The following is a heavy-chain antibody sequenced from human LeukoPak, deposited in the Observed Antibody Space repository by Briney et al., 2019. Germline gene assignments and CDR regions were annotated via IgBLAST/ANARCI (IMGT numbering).Heavy chain of an antibody. Sequence: QPGGSLRLSCAASGFTFSSYWMHWVRQAPGKGLVWVSRINSDGSSTSYADSVQGRFTISRDNAKNTLYLQMNSLRAEDTAVYYCAREPPARDEGQIDYWGQGTLVTVSS. V-gene: IGHV3-74*01. CDR2: INSDGSST. J-gene: IGHJ4*02. CDR3: AREPPARDEGQIDY. CDR1: GFTFSSYW.